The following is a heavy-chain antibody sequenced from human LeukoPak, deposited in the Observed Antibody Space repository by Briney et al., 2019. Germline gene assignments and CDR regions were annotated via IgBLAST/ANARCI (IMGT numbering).Heavy chain of an antibody. V-gene: IGHV3-7*03. CDR3: AKDRSGRQGENDY. CDR2: IKQDGSEK. CDR1: GFTFSSYW. Sequence: GGSLRLSCAASGFTFSSYWMSWVRQAPGKGLEWVANIKQDGSEKYYVDSVKGRFTISRDNAKNSLYLQMNSLRAEDTAVYYCAKDRSGRQGENDYWGQGTLVTVSS. J-gene: IGHJ4*02.